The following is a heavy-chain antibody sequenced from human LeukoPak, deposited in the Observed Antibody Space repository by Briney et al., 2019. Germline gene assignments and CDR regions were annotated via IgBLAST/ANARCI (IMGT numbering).Heavy chain of an antibody. CDR1: GYTFTSYD. CDR2: MNPNSGNT. V-gene: IGHV1-8*01. J-gene: IGHJ6*03. Sequence: ASVKVSCKASGYTFTSYDINWVRQAPGQGLEWMGWMNPNSGNTGYAQKFQGRVTMSRNTSISTAYMELSSLRSGDTAVYYCARLCVRDSGYDWILSYYYYYMDVWGKGTTVTISS. D-gene: IGHD5-12*01. CDR3: ARLCVRDSGYDWILSYYYYYMDV.